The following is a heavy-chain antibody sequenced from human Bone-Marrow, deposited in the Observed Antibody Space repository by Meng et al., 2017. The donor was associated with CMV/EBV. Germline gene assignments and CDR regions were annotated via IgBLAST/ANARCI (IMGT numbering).Heavy chain of an antibody. D-gene: IGHD3-22*01. CDR2: IIAILGIA. CDR1: GGTFSSYT. CDR3: ARDANDFYDSSGDTP. Sequence: SGGTFSSYTISWVRQAPGQGLEWMGRIIAILGIANYAQKFQGRVTITADKSTSTAYMELSSLRSEDTAVYYCARDANDFYDSSGDTPWGQGTLVTVSS. J-gene: IGHJ5*02. V-gene: IGHV1-69*04.